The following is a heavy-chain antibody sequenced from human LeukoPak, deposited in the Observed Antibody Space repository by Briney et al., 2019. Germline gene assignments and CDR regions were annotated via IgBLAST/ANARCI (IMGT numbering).Heavy chain of an antibody. CDR1: GFTFSSYG. V-gene: IGHV3-23*01. CDR3: AKGSHPFRWFGEFNVKLPRPIRHYYFDS. Sequence: GGSLRLSCAASGFTFSSYGMNWVRQAPGKGLEWVSAISGSGYSTFYADSVKGRFTISRDNSKNTMYLKMHRLRAEDTAVYYCAKGSHPFRWFGEFNVKLPRPIRHYYFDSWGQGTLVTVSS. D-gene: IGHD3-10*01. J-gene: IGHJ4*02. CDR2: ISGSGYST.